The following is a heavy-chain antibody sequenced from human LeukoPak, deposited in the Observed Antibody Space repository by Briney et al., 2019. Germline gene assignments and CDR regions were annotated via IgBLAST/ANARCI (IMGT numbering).Heavy chain of an antibody. D-gene: IGHD4-17*01. CDR2: ISSNGGST. CDR3: VKDLYGDYVGHFDY. J-gene: IGHJ4*02. Sequence: GGSLTLSCSASGFTFSSYAMHWVRQAPGKGLEYVSAISSNGGSTYYADSVKGRFTISRDNSKNTLYLQMSSLRAEDTAVYYCVKDLYGDYVGHFDYWGQGTLVTVSS. V-gene: IGHV3-64D*06. CDR1: GFTFSSYA.